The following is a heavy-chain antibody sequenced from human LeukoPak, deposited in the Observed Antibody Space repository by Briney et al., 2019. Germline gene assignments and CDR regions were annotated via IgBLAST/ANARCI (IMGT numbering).Heavy chain of an antibody. CDR1: GGXFSSYA. D-gene: IGHD1-26*01. CDR2: IIPIFGTA. J-gene: IGHJ4*02. V-gene: IGHV1-69*13. CDR3: ARGPREGYFDY. Sequence: ASVKVSCKASGGXFSSYAISWVRQAPGQGLEWMGGIIPIFGTANYAQKFQGRVTITADESTSTAYMELSSLRSEDTAVYYCARGPREGYFDYWGQGTLVTVSS.